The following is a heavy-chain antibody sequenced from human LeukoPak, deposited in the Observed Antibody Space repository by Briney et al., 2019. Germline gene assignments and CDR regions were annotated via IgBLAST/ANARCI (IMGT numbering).Heavy chain of an antibody. CDR2: ISSSSSTI. D-gene: IGHD5-18*01. CDR1: GFTFSSYS. J-gene: IGHJ4*02. V-gene: IGHV3-48*01. Sequence: GGSLRLSCAASGFTFSSYSMNWVRQAPGKGLEWVSYISSSSSTIYYADSVKGRFTISRDNSKNTLYLQMNSLRAEDTAVYYCARRGGYSYYYFDYWGQGTLVTVSS. CDR3: ARRGGYSYYYFDY.